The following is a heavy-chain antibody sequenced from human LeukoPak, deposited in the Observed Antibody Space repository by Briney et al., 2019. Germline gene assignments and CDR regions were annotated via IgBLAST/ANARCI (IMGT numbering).Heavy chain of an antibody. CDR1: GFTFSTYA. CDR2: IQYDGSIK. J-gene: IGHJ3*01. CDR3: VQGGQYTRAYSDAFGL. V-gene: IGHV3-30*02. Sequence: GGSLRLSCAASGFTFSTYAIHWVRQAPGKGLEWVAGIQYDGSIKFYLDSVKGRFTISRDNSKNTLDLQMNSLRFEDTAVYFCVQGGQYTRAYSDAFGLWGQGTMVTVSS. D-gene: IGHD2-21*01.